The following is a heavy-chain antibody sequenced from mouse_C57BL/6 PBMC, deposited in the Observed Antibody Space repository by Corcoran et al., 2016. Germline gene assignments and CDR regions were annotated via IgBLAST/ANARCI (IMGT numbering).Heavy chain of an antibody. V-gene: IGHV9-3*01. Sequence: QIQLVQSGPELKKPGETVKISCKASGYTFTTYGMSWVKQAPGKGLKWMGWINTYSGVPTYADDFKGRFAFSLETSASTAYLQINNLKNEDTATYFCARSPDGFLFAYWGQGTLVTVSA. D-gene: IGHD2-3*01. CDR3: ARSPDGFLFAY. CDR1: GYTFTTYG. J-gene: IGHJ3*01. CDR2: INTYSGVP.